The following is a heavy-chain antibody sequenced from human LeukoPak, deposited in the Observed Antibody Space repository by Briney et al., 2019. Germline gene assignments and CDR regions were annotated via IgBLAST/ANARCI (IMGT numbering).Heavy chain of an antibody. Sequence: EASVKVSCKASGYTFTSYYMHWVRQAPGQGLEWMGIINPSGGSTDNAQKFQGRVTMTRDTSTSTVYLELSSLRFEDTAVYYCARDLFPNQIAGYFDLWGRGTLVTVSS. D-gene: IGHD1-14*01. CDR2: INPSGGST. J-gene: IGHJ2*01. V-gene: IGHV1-46*01. CDR3: ARDLFPNQIAGYFDL. CDR1: GYTFTSYY.